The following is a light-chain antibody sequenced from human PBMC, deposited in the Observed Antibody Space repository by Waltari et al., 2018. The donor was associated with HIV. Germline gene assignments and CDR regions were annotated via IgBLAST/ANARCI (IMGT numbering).Light chain of an antibody. V-gene: IGKV3-20*01. CDR3: QQYGNSPET. Sequence: EIVLTQSPGTLSLSPGERANLSCRASQIVSSAYLAWYQQKPGQAPRLLIYGASTRATGVPDRFSGSGFGTDFTLTISRLEPEDFAGYYCQQYGNSPETFGQGARVEI. CDR2: GAS. CDR1: QIVSSAY. J-gene: IGKJ1*01.